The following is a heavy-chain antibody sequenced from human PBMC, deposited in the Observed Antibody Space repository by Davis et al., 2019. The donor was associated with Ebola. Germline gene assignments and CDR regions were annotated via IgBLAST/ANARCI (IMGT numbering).Heavy chain of an antibody. CDR3: ARHEGRITIFGVVSHWFDP. V-gene: IGHV4-61*08. J-gene: IGHJ5*02. D-gene: IGHD3-3*01. CDR2: IYYSGST. CDR1: GFSLSTSGMC. Sequence: SGPTLVKPTQTLTLTCTFSGFSLSTSGMCVSWIRQPPGKALEWIGYIYYSGSTNYNPSLKSRVTISVDTSKNQFSLKLSSVTAADTAVYYCARHEGRITIFGVVSHWFDPWGQGTLVTVSS.